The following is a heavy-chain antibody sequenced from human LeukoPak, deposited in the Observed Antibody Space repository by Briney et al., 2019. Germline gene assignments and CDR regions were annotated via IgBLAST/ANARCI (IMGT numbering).Heavy chain of an antibody. CDR2: IYYSGST. D-gene: IGHD3-22*01. Sequence: PSQTLSLTCAVSGGSISSSSYYWGWIRQPPGKGLEWIGSIYYSGSTYYNPSLKSRVTISVDTSKNQFSLKLSSVTAADTAVYYCARHEIVVIPNYFDYWGQGTLVTVSS. J-gene: IGHJ4*02. CDR3: ARHEIVVIPNYFDY. CDR1: GGSISSSSYY. V-gene: IGHV4-39*01.